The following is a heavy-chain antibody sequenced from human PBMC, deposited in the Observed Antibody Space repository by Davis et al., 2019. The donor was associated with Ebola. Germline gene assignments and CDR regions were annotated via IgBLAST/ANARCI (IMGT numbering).Heavy chain of an antibody. J-gene: IGHJ4*02. CDR2: ISWNSGSI. CDR1: GFTFADYA. V-gene: IGHV3-9*01. CDR3: ARRADY. Sequence: GGSLRLSCAASGFTFADYAMHWVRQAPGKGLEWVSGISWNSGSIGYADSVKGRFTISIDNAKNSLYLQMNSLRAEDTAVYYCARRADYWGQGTLVTVSS.